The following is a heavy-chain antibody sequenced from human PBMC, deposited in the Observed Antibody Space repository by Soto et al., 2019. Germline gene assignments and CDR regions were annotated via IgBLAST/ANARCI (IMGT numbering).Heavy chain of an antibody. V-gene: IGHV1-69*06. J-gene: IGHJ3*02. D-gene: IGHD3-22*01. CDR3: ARPNDSSGYHDAFDI. CDR1: GGTFSSYA. Sequence: RASVKVSCKASGGTFSSYAISWVRQAPGQGLEWMGGIIPIFGTANYAQKFQGRVTITADKSTSTAYMELSSLRSEDTAVYYCARPNDSSGYHDAFDIWGQGTMVTVSS. CDR2: IIPIFGTA.